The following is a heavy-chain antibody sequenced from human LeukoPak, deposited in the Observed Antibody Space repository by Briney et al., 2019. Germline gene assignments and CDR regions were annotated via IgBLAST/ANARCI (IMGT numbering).Heavy chain of an antibody. Sequence: SETLSLTCTVSGGSISSSSYYWGWIRQPPGKGLEWIGSIYYSGSTYYNPSLKSRVTISVDTSKNQFSLKLSSVTAADTAVYYCARTTGMVLPPYYYYGMDVWGQGTTVTVSS. D-gene: IGHD5-18*01. V-gene: IGHV4-39*01. CDR1: GGSISSSSYY. CDR2: IYYSGST. J-gene: IGHJ6*02. CDR3: ARTTGMVLPPYYYYGMDV.